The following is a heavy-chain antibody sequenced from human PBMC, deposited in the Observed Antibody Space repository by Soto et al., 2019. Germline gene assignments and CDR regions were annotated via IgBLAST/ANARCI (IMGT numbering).Heavy chain of an antibody. CDR2: IWFDGSDK. Sequence: GGSLRLSCVASGFTFRSYGMHWVRQAPGKGLEWVALIWFDGSDKYYADSVKGRFTISRDISKNTLYLQMNSLRAEDTAVYNCARDRSYGAFDIWGQGTMVTVSS. D-gene: IGHD4-17*01. V-gene: IGHV3-33*01. J-gene: IGHJ3*02. CDR3: ARDRSYGAFDI. CDR1: GFTFRSYG.